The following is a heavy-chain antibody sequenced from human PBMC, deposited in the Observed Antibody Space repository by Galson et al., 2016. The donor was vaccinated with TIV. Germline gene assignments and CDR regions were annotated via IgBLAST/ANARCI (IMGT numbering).Heavy chain of an antibody. CDR3: AGLRNGWHAHDL. CDR2: ITHAGST. CDR1: GYSITSSYY. D-gene: IGHD6-19*01. V-gene: IGHV4-38-2*01. J-gene: IGHJ5*02. Sequence: SETLSLTCAVSGYSITSSYYWGWIRQPPGKGLERIGVITHAGSTYYSPSLKSRLTLSVDTSGNQFSLQLTSVTAADTAVYFCAGLRNGWHAHDLWGQGTPVTVSS.